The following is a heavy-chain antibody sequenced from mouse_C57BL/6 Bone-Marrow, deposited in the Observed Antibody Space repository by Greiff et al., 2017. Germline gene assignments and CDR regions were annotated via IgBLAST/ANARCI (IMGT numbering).Heavy chain of an antibody. CDR3: ARQSSGGFAY. CDR2: ISSGGSYT. V-gene: IGHV5-6*01. Sequence: EVQRVESGGDLVKPGGSLKLSCAASGFTFSSYGMSWVRQTPDKRLEWVATISSGGSYTYYPDSVKGRFTISRDNAKNTLYLHMSRLKAEDTAMYYCARQSSGGFAYWGQGTLVTVSA. D-gene: IGHD1-3*01. J-gene: IGHJ3*01. CDR1: GFTFSSYG.